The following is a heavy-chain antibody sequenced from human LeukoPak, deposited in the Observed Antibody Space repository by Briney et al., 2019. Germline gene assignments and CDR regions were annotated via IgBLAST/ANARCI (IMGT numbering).Heavy chain of an antibody. CDR1: GYTFTSYA. CDR3: ARRPPIAAPNTPGDY. J-gene: IGHJ4*02. Sequence: GASVKVSCKASGYTFTSYAMNWVRQAPGQGLKWMGWISAYNGNTNYAQKLQGRVTMTRNTSISTAYMELSSLRSEDTAVYYCARRPPIAAPNTPGDYWGQGTLVTISS. CDR2: ISAYNGNT. D-gene: IGHD6-13*01. V-gene: IGHV1-8*02.